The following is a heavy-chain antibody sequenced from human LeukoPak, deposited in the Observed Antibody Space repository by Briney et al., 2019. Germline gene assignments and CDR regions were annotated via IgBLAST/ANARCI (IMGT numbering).Heavy chain of an antibody. V-gene: IGHV3-74*01. CDR3: ARELPREVTLDY. CDR1: GFTLSSYE. J-gene: IGHJ4*02. Sequence: GRSLRLSCAASGFTLSSYEMHWDPQAPGKGLVWFSRINSDGSRTGYADSVKGRFTISRDNAKNTLYLQMNSLRAEDTAIYYCARELPREVTLDYWGQGTLVTVSS. D-gene: IGHD2-21*02. CDR2: INSDGSRT.